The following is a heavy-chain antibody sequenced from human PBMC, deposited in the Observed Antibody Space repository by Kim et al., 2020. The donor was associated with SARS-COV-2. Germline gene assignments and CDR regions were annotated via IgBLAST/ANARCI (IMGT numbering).Heavy chain of an antibody. Sequence: SFQGQVTISADKSISTAYLQWSSLKASDTAMYYCARLGTGIARGKDAFDIWGQGTMVTVSS. CDR3: ARLGTGIARGKDAFDI. J-gene: IGHJ3*02. D-gene: IGHD6-13*01. V-gene: IGHV5-51*01.